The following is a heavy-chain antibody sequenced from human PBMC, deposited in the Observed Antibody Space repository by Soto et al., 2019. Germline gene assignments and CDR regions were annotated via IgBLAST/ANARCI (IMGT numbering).Heavy chain of an antibody. V-gene: IGHV3-15*01. CDR1: GFTFSDAW. J-gene: IGHJ4*02. Sequence: EVQLVESGGGLVKPGGSLRLSCAASGFTFSDAWMSWVRQAPGKGLEWVGLIKKKTDGGTTDYAAPVKGRFTISRDDSKNTVYRQMSSLKTEDTAVYYCRTQWLDWGQGTLVTVSS. D-gene: IGHD6-19*01. CDR2: IKKKTDGGTT. CDR3: RTQWLD.